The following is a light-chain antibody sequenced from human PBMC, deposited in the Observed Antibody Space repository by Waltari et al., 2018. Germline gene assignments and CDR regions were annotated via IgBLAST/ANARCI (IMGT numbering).Light chain of an antibody. J-gene: IGLJ6*01. Sequence: QTVLTQAPSASGTPGQRVTISCFGSGSNIGSHSVNWYKQRPGSAPELLIYDSYRRPSDVPDRFSASKSGTSASLAINGLQGEDEADYYCVSGDDTLNGFVFGSGTKVTVL. CDR3: VSGDDTLNGFV. V-gene: IGLV1-44*01. CDR2: DSY. CDR1: GSNIGSHS.